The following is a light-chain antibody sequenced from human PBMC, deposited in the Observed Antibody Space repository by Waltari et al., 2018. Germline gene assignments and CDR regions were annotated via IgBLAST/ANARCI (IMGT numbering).Light chain of an antibody. J-gene: IGLJ2*01. CDR1: KHDIGHYNL. CDR3: CSYAGSTTWL. CDR2: EVN. V-gene: IGLV2-23*02. Sequence: QSALTQPASVSGSPGKSTTISCTGSKHDIGHYNLFSWYQQHPGKAPKLLLYEVNQRPSGVSSRFSGSKSGITASLTISGLQAEDEADFYCCSYAGSTTWLFGGGTRLTVL.